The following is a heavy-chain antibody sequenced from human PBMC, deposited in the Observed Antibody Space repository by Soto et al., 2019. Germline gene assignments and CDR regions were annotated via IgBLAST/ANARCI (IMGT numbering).Heavy chain of an antibody. D-gene: IGHD2-2*02. V-gene: IGHV3-30-3*01. CDR2: ISYDGSNK. J-gene: IGHJ4*02. CDR1: GFTFSSYA. CDR3: ARGPPQAVVVPAAIGY. Sequence: GGSLRLSCAASGFTFSSYAMHWVRQAPGKGLEWVAVISYDGSNKYYADSVKGRFTISRDNSKNTLYLQMNSLRAEDTAVYYCARGPPQAVVVPAAIGYWGQGTLVTVSS.